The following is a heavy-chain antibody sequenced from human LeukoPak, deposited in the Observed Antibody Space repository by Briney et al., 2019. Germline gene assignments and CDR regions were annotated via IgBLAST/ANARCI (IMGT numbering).Heavy chain of an antibody. CDR2: ISSSSSYI. Sequence: GGSLRLSCAASGFTFSTYAMHWVRQAPGKGLEWVSSISSSSSYIYYADSVKGRFTISRDNAKNSLYLQMNSLRAEDAAVYYCASSSGSSGYYYEPDYWGQGTLVTVSS. CDR3: ASSSGSSGYYYEPDY. V-gene: IGHV3-21*01. CDR1: GFTFSTYA. D-gene: IGHD3-22*01. J-gene: IGHJ4*02.